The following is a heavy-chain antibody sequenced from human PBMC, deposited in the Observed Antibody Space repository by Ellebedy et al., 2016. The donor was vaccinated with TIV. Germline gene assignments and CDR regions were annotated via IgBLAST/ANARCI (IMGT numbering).Heavy chain of an antibody. D-gene: IGHD2-2*01. CDR1: GASVSDFS. Sequence: SETLSLXCSVSGASVSDFSWSWIRQAPGKGLEWIGRVSYSETPWYTPSLNSLVSTSADTSKNSVSLTLRSVTAADTAESFCARGGSRYQSVWGQGTPGTVSS. V-gene: IGHV4-59*02. CDR3: ARGGSRYQSV. CDR2: VSYSETP. J-gene: IGHJ4*02.